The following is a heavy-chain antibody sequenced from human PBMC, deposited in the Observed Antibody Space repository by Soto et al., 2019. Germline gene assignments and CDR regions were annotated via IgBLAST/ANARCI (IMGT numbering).Heavy chain of an antibody. CDR2: VTDDATST. CDR1: GFIFNSYA. CDR3: ARDPGGYSLGD. D-gene: IGHD5-18*01. Sequence: GGSLRLSCAASGFIFNSYAMSWVRQAPGKGLDWVSSVTDDATSTYYPDSVKGRLTISRDNSKNTLYLQMNSLRAEAMAIYYCARDPGGYSLGDWGQGTLVTVSS. V-gene: IGHV3-23*01. J-gene: IGHJ4*02.